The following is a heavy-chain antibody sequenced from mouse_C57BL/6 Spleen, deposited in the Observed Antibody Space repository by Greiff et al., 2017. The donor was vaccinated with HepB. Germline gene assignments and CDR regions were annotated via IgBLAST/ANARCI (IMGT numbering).Heavy chain of an antibody. D-gene: IGHD2-5*01. CDR1: GYAFSSYW. J-gene: IGHJ4*01. Sequence: QVHVKQSGAELVKPGASVKISCKASGYAFSSYWMNWVKQRPGKGLEWIGQIYPGDGDTNYNGKFKGKATLTADKSSSTAYMQLSSLTSEDSAVYFCARYSNPYYAMDYWGQGTSVTVSS. CDR3: ARYSNPYYAMDY. CDR2: IYPGDGDT. V-gene: IGHV1-80*01.